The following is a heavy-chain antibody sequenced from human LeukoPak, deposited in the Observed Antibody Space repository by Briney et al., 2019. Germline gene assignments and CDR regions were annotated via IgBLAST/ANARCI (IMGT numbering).Heavy chain of an antibody. D-gene: IGHD3-3*01. V-gene: IGHV4-4*09. CDR2: IYTSGST. CDR3: ARVFSSFGVAFDY. Sequence: KPSETLSLTCTVSGGSISSYYWSWIRQPPGKGLEWIGYIYTSGSTNYNPSLKSRVTISVDTSKNQLSLKLSSVTAADTAVYYCARVFSSFGVAFDYWGQGTLVTVSS. J-gene: IGHJ4*02. CDR1: GGSISSYY.